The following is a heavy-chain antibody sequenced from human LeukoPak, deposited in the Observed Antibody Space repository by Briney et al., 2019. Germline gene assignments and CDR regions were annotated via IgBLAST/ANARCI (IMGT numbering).Heavy chain of an antibody. CDR2: IKQDGSEK. J-gene: IGHJ6*02. Sequence: GGSLRLSCAASGFTFSSYWMSWVRQAPGKGLEWVANIKQDGSEKYYVDSVKGRFTISKDNAKNPLYLQMNSLRAEDTAVYYCASLSGDYYYGMDVWGQGTTVTVSS. D-gene: IGHD7-27*01. V-gene: IGHV3-7*03. CDR1: GFTFSSYW. CDR3: ASLSGDYYYGMDV.